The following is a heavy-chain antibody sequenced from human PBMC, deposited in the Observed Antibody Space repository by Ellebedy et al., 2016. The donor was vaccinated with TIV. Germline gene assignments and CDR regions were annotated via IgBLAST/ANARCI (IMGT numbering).Heavy chain of an antibody. V-gene: IGHV1-8*02. Sequence: ASVKVSXXASGGTFSSYAISWVRQAPGQGLEWMGWMNPNSGNTGYAQKFQGRVTMTRNTSISTAYMELSSLRSEDTAVYYCASSVYYYDSTHHSWGQGTLVTVSS. CDR2: MNPNSGNT. J-gene: IGHJ5*02. D-gene: IGHD3-22*01. CDR1: GGTFSSYA. CDR3: ASSVYYYDSTHHS.